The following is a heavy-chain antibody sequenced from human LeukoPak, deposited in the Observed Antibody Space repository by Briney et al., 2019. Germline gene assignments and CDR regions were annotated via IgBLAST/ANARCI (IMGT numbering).Heavy chain of an antibody. V-gene: IGHV5-51*01. CDR1: GYSFTSYW. Sequence: PGESLKISCKGSGYSFTSYWIGWVRQMPGKGLEWMGIIYPGDSDTRYSPSFQGQVTISVDKSISTAYLQWSSLKASDTAMYYCARSKSGSYYPGAFDIWGQGTMVIVSS. J-gene: IGHJ3*02. CDR3: ARSKSGSYYPGAFDI. D-gene: IGHD1-26*01. CDR2: IYPGDSDT.